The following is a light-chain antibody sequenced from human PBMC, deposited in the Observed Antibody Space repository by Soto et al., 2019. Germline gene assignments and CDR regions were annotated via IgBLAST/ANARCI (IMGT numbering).Light chain of an antibody. CDR3: MQALQTPLT. V-gene: IGKV2-28*01. Sequence: VLTHSPVSIPVIPREPASIACSARQSLLRSDGYNYLDWYLQKPGQSPQLLIYLGSNRPSAVPDRFSGSGSGTDFKLKISRVEAEDVGVYYCMQALQTPLTFGQGTRLEIK. CDR1: QSLLRSDGYNY. CDR2: LGS. J-gene: IGKJ5*01.